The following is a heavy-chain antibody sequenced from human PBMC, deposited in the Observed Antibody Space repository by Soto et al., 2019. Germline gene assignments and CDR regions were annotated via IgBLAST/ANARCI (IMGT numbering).Heavy chain of an antibody. CDR3: ARGSSIAGLYYGMDV. CDR1: GGSISSGDYY. D-gene: IGHD6-6*01. J-gene: IGHJ6*02. V-gene: IGHV4-30-4*01. CDR2: NYYSGST. Sequence: SETMSLTCTVSGGSISSGDYYWSWIRQPPGKGLEWIGYNYYSGSTYYNPSLKSRVTISVDTSKNQFSLKLSSVTAADTAVYYCARGSSIAGLYYGMDVWGQGTTVTVSS.